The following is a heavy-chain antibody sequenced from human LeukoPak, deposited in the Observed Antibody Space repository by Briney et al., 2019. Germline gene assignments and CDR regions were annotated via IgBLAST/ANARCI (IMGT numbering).Heavy chain of an antibody. CDR3: ARAQITSYSYGSSYYYMDV. Sequence: ASVKVSCKASGYTFTSYAMHWVRQAPGQRLGWMGWINAGNGNTKYSQEFQGRVTITRDTSASTAYMELSSLRSEDMAVYYCARAQITSYSYGSSYYYMDVWGKGTTVTVSS. D-gene: IGHD5-18*01. J-gene: IGHJ6*03. CDR2: INAGNGNT. V-gene: IGHV1-3*03. CDR1: GYTFTSYA.